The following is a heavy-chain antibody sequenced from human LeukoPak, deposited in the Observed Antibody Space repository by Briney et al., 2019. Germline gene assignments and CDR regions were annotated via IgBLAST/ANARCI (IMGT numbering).Heavy chain of an antibody. CDR1: GGSISTNSYY. CDR3: ARLKYDSSGYFDY. D-gene: IGHD6-19*01. J-gene: IGHJ4*02. CDR2: IYYSGST. Sequence: SETLSLTCTVSGGSISTNSYYWGWIRQPPGKGLEWIGSIYYSGSTYYNPSLKSRVTISVDTSKNQFSLKLSSVTAADTAVYYCARLKYDSSGYFDYWGQGTLVTVSS. V-gene: IGHV4-39*01.